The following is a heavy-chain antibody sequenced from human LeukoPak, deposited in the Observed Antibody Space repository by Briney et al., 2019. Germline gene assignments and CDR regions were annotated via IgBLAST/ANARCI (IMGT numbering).Heavy chain of an antibody. CDR3: ASRPGVSAGPLDY. Sequence: RASVKVSCKASGYSFTDYYRDWWRQAPGQGLEWMGWINPNNGGTNYAQKFQGRVTMTRDTSISTAYMEVSRLTSDDTAVYYCASRPGVSAGPLDYWGQGTLVTVSS. CDR1: GYSFTDYY. D-gene: IGHD6-13*01. J-gene: IGHJ4*02. V-gene: IGHV1-2*02. CDR2: INPNNGGT.